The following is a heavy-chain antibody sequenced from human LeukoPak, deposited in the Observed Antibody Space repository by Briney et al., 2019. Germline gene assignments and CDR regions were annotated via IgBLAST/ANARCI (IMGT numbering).Heavy chain of an antibody. CDR2: INPNSGGT. J-gene: IGHJ1*01. V-gene: IGHV1-2*02. CDR3: ARDEVPYYYDSSGEYFQH. CDR1: GYTFTGYY. Sequence: ASVKVSCMASGYTFTGYYMHWVRQAPGQGLEWMGWINPNSGGTNYAQKFQGRVTMTRDTSISTAYMELSRLRPDDTAVYYCARDEVPYYYDSSGEYFQHWGQGTLVTVSS. D-gene: IGHD3-22*01.